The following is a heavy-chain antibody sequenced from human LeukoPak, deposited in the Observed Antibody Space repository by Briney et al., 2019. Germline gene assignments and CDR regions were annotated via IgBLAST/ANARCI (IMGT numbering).Heavy chain of an antibody. J-gene: IGHJ6*03. CDR1: GFTFDDYA. CDR2: ISWNSGNI. D-gene: IGHD2/OR15-2a*01. CDR3: AKDAYGGATFFYYMDV. Sequence: GGSLRLSCAGSGFTFDDYAMHWVRQTPGKGLEWVSGISWNSGNIAYADFVGGRFTISRDNAKNSLSLQMNSLSDEDTAVYYCAKDAYGGATFFYYMDVWGKGSTVTVSS. V-gene: IGHV3-9*01.